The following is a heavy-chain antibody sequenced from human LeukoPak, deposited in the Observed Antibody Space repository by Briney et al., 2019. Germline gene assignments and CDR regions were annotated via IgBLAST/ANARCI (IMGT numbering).Heavy chain of an antibody. J-gene: IGHJ4*02. CDR1: GFTFSSYA. D-gene: IGHD2-2*01. V-gene: IGHV3-23*01. Sequence: PGGSLRLSCAASGFTFSSYAMSWVRQAPGKGLEWVSAISGSGGSTYYADSVKGRFTISRDNSKNTLYLQMNSLRAEDTAVYYCAKDPRSKGRYCSSTSCGFPDYWGQGTLVTVSS. CDR3: AKDPRSKGRYCSSTSCGFPDY. CDR2: ISGSGGST.